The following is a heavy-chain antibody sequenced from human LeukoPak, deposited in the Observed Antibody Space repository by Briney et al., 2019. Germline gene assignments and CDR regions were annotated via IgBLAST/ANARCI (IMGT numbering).Heavy chain of an antibody. J-gene: IGHJ4*02. CDR2: IYYNGKP. CDR1: GGSMSSYY. Sequence: SETLSLTCTVSGGSMSSYYWSWIRQPPGKGLEWIGYIYYNGKPNYSPSLNSRVTISVDTSRNQFSLKLNSVTAADTAVYYCARGGWSVDYWGQGTLVTVSS. D-gene: IGHD6-19*01. CDR3: ARGGWSVDY. V-gene: IGHV4-59*08.